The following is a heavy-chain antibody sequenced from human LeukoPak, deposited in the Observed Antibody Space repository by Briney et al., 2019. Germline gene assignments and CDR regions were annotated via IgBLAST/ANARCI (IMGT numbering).Heavy chain of an antibody. CDR1: GGSFSGDY. CDR3: ARGEMATIEDAFDI. V-gene: IGHV4-59*01. D-gene: IGHD5-24*01. J-gene: IGHJ3*02. CDR2: IFFSGST. Sequence: PSETLSLTCAVYGGSFSGDYWSWIRQPPGKGLEWIGYIFFSGSTNYNPSLKSRVTMSVDTSKNQFSLNLSSVTAADTAVYYCARGEMATIEDAFDIWGQGTMVTVSS.